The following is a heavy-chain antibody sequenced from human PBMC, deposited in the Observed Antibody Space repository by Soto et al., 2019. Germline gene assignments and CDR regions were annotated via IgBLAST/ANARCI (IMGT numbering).Heavy chain of an antibody. CDR3: AKAGYCSGTTCPPDS. CDR2: ISGSGGIT. CDR1: GFTFSTYA. D-gene: IGHD2-2*01. V-gene: IGHV3-23*01. Sequence: PGGSLRLSCAASGFTFSTYAMSWVRQAPGKGLEWVSVISGSGGITYHIDSVKGRFTISRDNSESTLYLQMNSLRAEDTAVYYCAKAGYCSGTTCPPDSWGQGTLVTVSS. J-gene: IGHJ5*01.